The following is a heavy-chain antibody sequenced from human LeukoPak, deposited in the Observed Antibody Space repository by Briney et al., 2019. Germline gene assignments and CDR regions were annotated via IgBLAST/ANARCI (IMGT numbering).Heavy chain of an antibody. D-gene: IGHD2-2*01. Sequence: ASVKVSCKASGYTFTSYGISWVRQAPGQGLEWMGWISAYNGNTNYAQKLQGRVTTTTDTSTSTAYMELRSLRSDDTAVYYCARGYCSSTSCSHFDYWGQGTLVTVSS. V-gene: IGHV1-18*01. CDR3: ARGYCSSTSCSHFDY. CDR2: ISAYNGNT. CDR1: GYTFTSYG. J-gene: IGHJ4*02.